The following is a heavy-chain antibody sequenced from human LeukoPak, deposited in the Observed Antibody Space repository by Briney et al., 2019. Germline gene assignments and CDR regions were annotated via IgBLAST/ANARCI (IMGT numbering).Heavy chain of an antibody. D-gene: IGHD1-1*01. Sequence: ASVSVSCKASGYRFSSSGITWVRQALGQGPEWMGWISTVNGNSRYAQNFQGRVTLTTDTSTNTAHLELTSLRSDDTAIYYCARVRDSDNWWGAFDIWGQGTMVTVSS. V-gene: IGHV1-18*01. J-gene: IGHJ3*02. CDR1: GYRFSSSG. CDR3: ARVRDSDNWWGAFDI. CDR2: ISTVNGNS.